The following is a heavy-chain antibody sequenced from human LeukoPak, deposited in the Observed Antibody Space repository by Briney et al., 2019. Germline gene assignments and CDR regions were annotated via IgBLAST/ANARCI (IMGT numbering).Heavy chain of an antibody. CDR3: ARAYQI. D-gene: IGHD2-2*01. J-gene: IGHJ3*02. Sequence: SETLSLTCSVSGGSISSNIHYWAWIRQPPGKGLEWIGYIYTSGSTNYNPSLKSRVTISVDTSKNQFSLKLSSVTAADTAVYYCARAYQIWGQGTMVTVSS. V-gene: IGHV4-61*05. CDR2: IYTSGST. CDR1: GGSISSNIHY.